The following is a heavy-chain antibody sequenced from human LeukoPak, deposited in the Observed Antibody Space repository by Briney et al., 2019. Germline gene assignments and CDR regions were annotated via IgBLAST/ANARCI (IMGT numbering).Heavy chain of an antibody. CDR3: VKDRSVTVAGMGRY. V-gene: IGHV3-23*01. Sequence: GGSLRLSCAASGFTFSSYAMSWIRQAPGKGLEWVSALSGSGGGTHYADAVKGRFTISRDNSKNTLYLQMNSLRAEDTAVYYCVKDRSVTVAGMGRYWGQGTLVTVSS. J-gene: IGHJ4*02. CDR2: LSGSGGGT. D-gene: IGHD6-19*01. CDR1: GFTFSSYA.